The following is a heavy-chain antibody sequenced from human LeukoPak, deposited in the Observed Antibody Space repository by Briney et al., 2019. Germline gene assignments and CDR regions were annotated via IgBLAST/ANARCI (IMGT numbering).Heavy chain of an antibody. D-gene: IGHD3-22*01. CDR3: ARYYYDSSGYYRYYYYYGMDV. CDR1: GFTFDDYG. J-gene: IGHJ6*02. Sequence: GGSLRLSCAASGFTFDDYGMSWVRHAPGKGLEWVSGINWNGCSTGYADSVKGRFTISRDNAKNSLYLQMNSLRAEDTALYYCARYYYDSSGYYRYYYYYGMDVWGQGTTVTVSS. CDR2: INWNGCST. V-gene: IGHV3-20*04.